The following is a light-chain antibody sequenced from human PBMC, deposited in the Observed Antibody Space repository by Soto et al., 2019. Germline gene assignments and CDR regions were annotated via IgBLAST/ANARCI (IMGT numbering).Light chain of an antibody. Sequence: QSALTHPASVSESPGQSITISCTGTSSDVGACNYFSWYQQYPGKTPKLEIYEVYYRPSGVSTRFSGSKSVNTASLIISGLQAEDEADYYCSSYISSSTYVFGTGTKV. CDR2: EVY. CDR1: SSDVGACNY. V-gene: IGLV2-14*01. J-gene: IGLJ1*01. CDR3: SSYISSSTYV.